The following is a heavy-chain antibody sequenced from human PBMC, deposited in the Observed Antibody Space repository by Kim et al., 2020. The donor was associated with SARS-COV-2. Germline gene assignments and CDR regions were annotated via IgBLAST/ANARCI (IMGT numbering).Heavy chain of an antibody. Sequence: SETLSLTCTVSGGSISSYYWSWIRQPPGKGLEWIAYIYNSGSTNYNPSFKSRVTASVDTSKNQFSLKLSSVTVADTAVYYCAIDSSASYYYYGMDVWGQGTTVTVSS. J-gene: IGHJ6*02. CDR2: IYNSGST. V-gene: IGHV4-59*08. CDR3: AIDSSASYYYYGMDV. D-gene: IGHD3-22*01. CDR1: GGSISSYY.